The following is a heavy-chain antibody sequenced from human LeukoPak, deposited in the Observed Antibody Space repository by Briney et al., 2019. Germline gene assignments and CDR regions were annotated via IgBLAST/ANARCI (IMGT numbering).Heavy chain of an antibody. CDR1: GFTFSSYS. J-gene: IGHJ3*02. Sequence: GGSLRLSCAASGFTFSSYSMNWVRQAPGKGLEWVSYISSSSSYIYHADSVKGRFTISRDNAKNSLYLQMNSLRAEDTAVYYCARDAIFDIWGQGTVVTVSS. D-gene: IGHD2-2*01. V-gene: IGHV3-21*05. CDR2: ISSSSSYI. CDR3: ARDAIFDI.